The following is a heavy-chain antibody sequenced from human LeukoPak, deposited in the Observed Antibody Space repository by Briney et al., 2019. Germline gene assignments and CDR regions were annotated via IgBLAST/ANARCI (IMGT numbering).Heavy chain of an antibody. CDR3: ARRYFDWLLGVYYFDY. D-gene: IGHD3-9*01. CDR1: GYTFTSYD. Sequence: ASVKVSCKASGYTFTSYDINWVQQATGQGLEWMGWMNPNSGNTGYAQKFQGRVTMTRNTSISTAYMELSSLRSEDTAVYYCARRYFDWLLGVYYFDYWGQGTLVTVSS. J-gene: IGHJ4*02. CDR2: MNPNSGNT. V-gene: IGHV1-8*01.